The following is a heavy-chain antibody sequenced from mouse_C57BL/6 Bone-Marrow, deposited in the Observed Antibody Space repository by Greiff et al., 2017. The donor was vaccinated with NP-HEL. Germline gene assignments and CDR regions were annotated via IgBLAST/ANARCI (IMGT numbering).Heavy chain of an antibody. J-gene: IGHJ4*01. CDR2: ISGGGGNT. V-gene: IGHV5-9*01. D-gene: IGHD3-2*02. CDR3: ARHSAAQATLYYYAMDY. Sequence: EVQGVESGGGLVKPGGSLKLSCAASGFTFSSYTMSWVRQTPEKRLEWVATISGGGGNTYYPDSVKGRFTISRDNAKNTLYLQMSSLRSEDTALYYCARHSAAQATLYYYAMDYWGQGTSVTVSS. CDR1: GFTFSSYT.